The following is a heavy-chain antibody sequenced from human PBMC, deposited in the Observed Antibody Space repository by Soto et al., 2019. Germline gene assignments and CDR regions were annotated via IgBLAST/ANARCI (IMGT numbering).Heavy chain of an antibody. Sequence: PGESLKISCKASGYSFTTYWIGWVRQMPGKGLEWMGIIHPGDSDTRYSPSFQGQVTISADKSISTAYLQWSSLKASDTAMYYCARRDYDFWSGIRGGWFDPWGQGTLVTVSS. CDR3: ARRDYDFWSGIRGGWFDP. V-gene: IGHV5-51*01. CDR2: IHPGDSDT. CDR1: GYSFTTYW. D-gene: IGHD3-3*01. J-gene: IGHJ5*02.